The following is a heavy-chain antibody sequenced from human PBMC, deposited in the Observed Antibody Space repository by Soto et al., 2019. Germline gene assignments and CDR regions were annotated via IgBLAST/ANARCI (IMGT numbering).Heavy chain of an antibody. CDR3: ARDRGMVVAAGSNWFDP. CDR2: ISAYNGNT. CDR1: GYTFTSYG. J-gene: IGHJ5*02. V-gene: IGHV1-18*01. D-gene: IGHD2-2*01. Sequence: ASVKVSCKASGYTFTSYGISWVRQAPGQGLEWMGWISAYNGNTNYAQKLQGRVTMTTDTSTSTAYMELRSLRSDDTAVYYCARDRGMVVAAGSNWFDPWGQGTLVTVSS.